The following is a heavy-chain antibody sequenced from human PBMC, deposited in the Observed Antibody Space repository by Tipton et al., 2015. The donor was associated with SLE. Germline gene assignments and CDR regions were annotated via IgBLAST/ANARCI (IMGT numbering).Heavy chain of an antibody. CDR1: GYTFTTYG. CDR2: ISGSSGNT. V-gene: IGHV1-18*01. Sequence: QSGAEVKKPGASVKVSCKASGYTFTTYGLSWVRQAPGQGLEWMGWISGSSGNTNYAQKFQDRVTMTTDTSTSTAYMELRSLRSDDTAVYYCARVRYYYDNSAFLYWGQGTLVTVSS. J-gene: IGHJ4*02. D-gene: IGHD3-22*01. CDR3: ARVRYYYDNSAFLY.